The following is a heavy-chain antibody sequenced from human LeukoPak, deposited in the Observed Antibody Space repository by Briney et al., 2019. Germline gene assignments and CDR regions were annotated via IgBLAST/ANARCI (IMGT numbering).Heavy chain of an antibody. CDR2: IYHSGST. D-gene: IGHD6-19*01. Sequence: SETLSLTCTVSGGSISSGDYYWSWVRQPPGKGLEWIGEIYHSGSTNYNPSLKSRVTISVDKSKNQFSLKLSSVTAADTAVYYCARGAKPRGRIAVAGTDYWGQGTLVTVSS. J-gene: IGHJ4*02. CDR1: GGSISSGDYY. CDR3: ARGAKPRGRIAVAGTDY. V-gene: IGHV4-4*02.